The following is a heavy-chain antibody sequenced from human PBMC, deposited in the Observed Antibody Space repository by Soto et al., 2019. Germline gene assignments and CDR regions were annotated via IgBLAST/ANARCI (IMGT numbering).Heavy chain of an antibody. CDR3: ARDSPLSSSGYYYNY. CDR2: INPNSGGT. V-gene: IGHV1-2*04. J-gene: IGHJ4*02. Sequence: ASVKVSCKASGYTFTGYYMHWLRQAPGQGLEWMGWINPNSGGTNYAQKFQGWVTMTRDTSISTAYMELSRLRSDDTAVYYCARDSPLSSSGYYYNYWGQGTLVTVSS. CDR1: GYTFTGYY. D-gene: IGHD3-22*01.